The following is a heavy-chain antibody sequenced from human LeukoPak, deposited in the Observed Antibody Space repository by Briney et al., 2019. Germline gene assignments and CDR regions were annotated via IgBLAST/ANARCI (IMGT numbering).Heavy chain of an antibody. D-gene: IGHD6-19*01. CDR2: MNPNSGNT. V-gene: IGHV1-8*01. CDR1: GYTLTSYD. CDR3: ARVQWLAPQYYFDY. J-gene: IGHJ4*02. Sequence: ASGKVSCKASGYTLTSYDINWVGQATGQGREGVGWMNPNSGNTGYAQKFQGRVTMTRNTSISTAYMELSSLRSEDTAVYYCARVQWLAPQYYFDYWGQGTLVTVSS.